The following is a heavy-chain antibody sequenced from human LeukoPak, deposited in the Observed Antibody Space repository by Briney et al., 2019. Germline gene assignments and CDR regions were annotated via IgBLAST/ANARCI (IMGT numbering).Heavy chain of an antibody. V-gene: IGHV3-66*01. Sequence: PGGSLRLSCAVSGFSVSDNYMTWVRQAPGKGLEWGSVLFGGGDTYYGDSVTGRFAISRENSKNTVYLQMKSLRAEDTAVYYCARGQRTSVTLYYFDFWGPGTLVSVSS. CDR1: GFSVSDNY. CDR2: LFGGGDT. J-gene: IGHJ4*02. D-gene: IGHD4-17*01. CDR3: ARGQRTSVTLYYFDF.